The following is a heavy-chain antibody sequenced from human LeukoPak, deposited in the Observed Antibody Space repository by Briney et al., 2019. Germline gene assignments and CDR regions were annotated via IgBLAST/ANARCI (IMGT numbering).Heavy chain of an antibody. CDR2: ISGSGGST. D-gene: IGHD2-21*02. Sequence: GGSLRLSCAASGFTFSNYAMSWVRQAPGKGLEWVSAISGSGGSTYYADSVKGRFTISRDNSKNTLYLQMNSLRAEDTAVYYCAKGPLAYCGGDCYSAAFDIWGQGTMVTVSS. CDR3: AKGPLAYCGGDCYSAAFDI. V-gene: IGHV3-23*01. CDR1: GFTFSNYA. J-gene: IGHJ3*02.